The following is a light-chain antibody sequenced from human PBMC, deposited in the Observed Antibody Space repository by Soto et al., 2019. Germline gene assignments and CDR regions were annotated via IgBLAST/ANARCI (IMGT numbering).Light chain of an antibody. CDR3: QQSYSTPRGFT. CDR2: AAS. CDR1: QSISSY. J-gene: IGKJ3*01. Sequence: DIQMTQSPSSLSASVGDRVTITCRASQSISSYLNWYQQKPGKAPKLLIYAASSLQSGVASRFSGSGSGTDFTLTISSLQPEDFATYYCQQSYSTPRGFTFGPGTKVDIK. V-gene: IGKV1-39*01.